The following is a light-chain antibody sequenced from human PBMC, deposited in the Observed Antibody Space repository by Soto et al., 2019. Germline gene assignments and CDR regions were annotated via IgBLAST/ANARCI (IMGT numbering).Light chain of an antibody. J-gene: IGLJ1*01. V-gene: IGLV1-44*01. Sequence: QSVLTQPPSASGTPGQRVTISSSGRSSSIGSNEVNWYQQLPGTAPKLLIYINNQRPSGVPDRFSGSKSGTPASLAIRGLQSEDEADYYCAAWDDSLNGYVFGTGTKVTVL. CDR3: AAWDDSLNGYV. CDR2: INN. CDR1: SSSIGSNE.